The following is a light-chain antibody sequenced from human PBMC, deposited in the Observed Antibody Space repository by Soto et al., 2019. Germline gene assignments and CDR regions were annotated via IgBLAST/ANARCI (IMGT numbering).Light chain of an antibody. J-gene: IGLJ2*01. Sequence: QSALTQPRSVSGSPGQSVTISCTGTSSDVGAYNYVSWYQQDPGKAPKVVIYDVTRRPSGVPDRFSGSKSGNTASLTISGLQPEDEADYYCCSYAGSFTLIFGGGTKLTVL. V-gene: IGLV2-11*01. CDR1: SSDVGAYNY. CDR2: DVT. CDR3: CSYAGSFTLI.